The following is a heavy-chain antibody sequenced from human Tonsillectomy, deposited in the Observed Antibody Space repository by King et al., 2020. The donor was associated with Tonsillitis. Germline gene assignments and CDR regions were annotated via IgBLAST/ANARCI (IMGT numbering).Heavy chain of an antibody. CDR3: AREWDGYYYMDV. V-gene: IGHV3-48*03. Sequence: EVQLVQSGGGLVQPGGSLRLYCAASGFTFSSYEMNWVRQAPGKGLEWVSYISSSGSTIYYADSVKGRFTISRDNAKNSLYLQMNSLRAEDTAVYYCAREWDGYYYMDVWGKGTTVTVSS. CDR2: ISSSGSTI. D-gene: IGHD1-26*01. J-gene: IGHJ6*03. CDR1: GFTFSSYE.